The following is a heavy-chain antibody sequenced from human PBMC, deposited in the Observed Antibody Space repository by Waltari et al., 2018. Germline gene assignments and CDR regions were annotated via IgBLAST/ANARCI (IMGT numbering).Heavy chain of an antibody. Sequence: QVQLVQSGAAVKKHGSSVKVSCKDPGGHFSSYAISWVRTAPGQGLEWMGRINPNSGGTNYAQKFQGRVTMTRDTSISTAYMELSRLRSDDTAVYYCARADSSSWSSAFDIWGQGTMVTVSS. CDR2: INPNSGGT. J-gene: IGHJ3*02. CDR1: GGHFSSYA. D-gene: IGHD6-13*01. CDR3: ARADSSSWSSAFDI. V-gene: IGHV1-2*06.